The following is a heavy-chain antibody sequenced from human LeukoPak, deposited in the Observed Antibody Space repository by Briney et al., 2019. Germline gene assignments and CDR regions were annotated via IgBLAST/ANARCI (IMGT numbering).Heavy chain of an antibody. CDR2: INHSGSP. CDR3: GSRRTAMFGVIKGPIDY. J-gene: IGHJ4*02. CDR1: GFNFNTYW. D-gene: IGHD3-3*01. V-gene: IGHV4-34*01. Sequence: GSLRLSCAASGFNFNTYWMSWVRQPPGKGLEWIGEINHSGSPNNNPSLKSRVSISFDTSKNQFSLKLTSVTAADTAVYYCGSRRTAMFGVIKGPIDYWGQGTLVTVSS.